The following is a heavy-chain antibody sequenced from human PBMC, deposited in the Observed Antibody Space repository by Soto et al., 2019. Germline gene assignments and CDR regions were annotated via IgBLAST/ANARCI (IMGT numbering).Heavy chain of an antibody. J-gene: IGHJ6*02. CDR1: GYSFTTYG. CDR2: ISGYNGNT. Sequence: QVQLVQSGGEVKKPGASVKVSCKTSGYSFTTYGISWVRQAPGQGLEWMGWISGYNGNTHYAQKFQGRVSMTTDTCTRTAYMDLRSLRSDDTAVYYCAREGPAPYCYYGMAVWGQGTTVTVSS. CDR3: AREGPAPYCYYGMAV. V-gene: IGHV1-18*01.